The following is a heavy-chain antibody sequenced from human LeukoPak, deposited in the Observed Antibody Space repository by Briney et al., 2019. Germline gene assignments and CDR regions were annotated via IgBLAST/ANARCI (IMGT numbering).Heavy chain of an antibody. D-gene: IGHD3-22*01. Sequence: SETLSLTCAVYGGSFSGYYWSWIRQPPGKGLEWIGEINHSGSTNYNPSLKSRVTISVDTSKNQFSLKLSSVTAADTAVYYCARGVSGSYYDSSGYYYWGWFDPWGQGTLGTVSS. V-gene: IGHV4-34*01. CDR1: GGSFSGYY. J-gene: IGHJ5*02. CDR3: ARGVSGSYYDSSGYYYWGWFDP. CDR2: INHSGST.